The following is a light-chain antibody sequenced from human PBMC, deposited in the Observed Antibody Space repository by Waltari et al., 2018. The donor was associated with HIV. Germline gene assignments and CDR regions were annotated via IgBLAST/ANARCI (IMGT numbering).Light chain of an antibody. CDR3: SLYTGTTNVL. CDR1: SSDVGSYNC. V-gene: IGLV2-18*01. Sequence: QSALTQPPSVSGSPGQSVSISCTGSSSDVGSYNCVSWYQQPPGTAPKLIIYEVNNRPAGVPDRFSGSQSGNTASLTISGLQAEDEADYYCSLYTGTTNVLFGGGTKLTVL. J-gene: IGLJ2*01. CDR2: EVN.